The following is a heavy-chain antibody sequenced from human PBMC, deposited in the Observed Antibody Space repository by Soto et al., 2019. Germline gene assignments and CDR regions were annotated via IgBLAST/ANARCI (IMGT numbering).Heavy chain of an antibody. J-gene: IGHJ4*02. Sequence: SETLSLTCTVSGGSISSSSYYWGWIRQPPGKGLEWIGSIYYSGSTYYNPSLKSRVTISVDTSKNQFSLKLSSVTAADTAVYYCASRGGEESLTGYYNFDYWGQGTLVTVSS. CDR2: IYYSGST. D-gene: IGHD3-9*01. CDR3: ASRGGEESLTGYYNFDY. V-gene: IGHV4-39*07. CDR1: GGSISSSSYY.